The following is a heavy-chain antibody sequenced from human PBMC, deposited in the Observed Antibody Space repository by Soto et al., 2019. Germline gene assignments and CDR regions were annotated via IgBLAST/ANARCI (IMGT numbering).Heavy chain of an antibody. CDR1: GFTFSSYG. Sequence: ESGGGVVQPGRSLRLSCAASGFTFSSYGMHWVRQAPGKGLEWVAVISYDGSNKYYADSVKGRFTISRDNSKNTLYLQMNSLRAEDTAVYYCARNGELLDYWGQGTLVTVSS. V-gene: IGHV3-30*03. CDR3: ARNGELLDY. D-gene: IGHD3-10*01. CDR2: ISYDGSNK. J-gene: IGHJ4*02.